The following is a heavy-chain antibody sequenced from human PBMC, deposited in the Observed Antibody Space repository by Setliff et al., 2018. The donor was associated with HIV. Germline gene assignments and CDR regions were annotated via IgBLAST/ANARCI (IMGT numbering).Heavy chain of an antibody. V-gene: IGHV1-18*01. CDR2: ISAYNGNT. CDR1: GYTFTDYG. CDR3: ARSGYGDYDVEAPWDY. J-gene: IGHJ4*02. Sequence: GASVKVSCKASGYTFTDYGISWVRQAPGQGLEWMGWISAYNGNTKYAQKFQGRVTMTTHTSTNTAYMELRSLRSDDTAVYYCARSGYGDYDVEAPWDYWGQGTLVTVSS. D-gene: IGHD4-17*01.